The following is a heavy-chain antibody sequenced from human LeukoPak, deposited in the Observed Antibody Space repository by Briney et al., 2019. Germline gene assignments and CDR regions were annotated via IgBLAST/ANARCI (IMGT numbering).Heavy chain of an antibody. CDR2: TSYSGNT. CDR1: GGSISGDY. CDR3: ARWHSHGRYFDY. Sequence: PSETLSLTFTVSGGSISGDYWDWIRQPPGKGLEWIGYTSYSGNTDYKPSLRSRVTMSVDTSKNQLSLKLTSATAADTAVYYCARWHSHGRYFDYWGQGALVTVSS. V-gene: IGHV4-59*01. J-gene: IGHJ4*02. D-gene: IGHD1-26*01.